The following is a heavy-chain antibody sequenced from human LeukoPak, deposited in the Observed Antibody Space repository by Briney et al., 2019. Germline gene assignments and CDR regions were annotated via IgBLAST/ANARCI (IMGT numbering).Heavy chain of an antibody. V-gene: IGHV1-24*01. CDR3: ATHFSYYYDSSGYYFRYWYFDL. CDR2: FDPEDGET. J-gene: IGHJ2*01. CDR1: GYTLTELS. D-gene: IGHD3-22*01. Sequence: ASVKVSCKVSGYTLTELSMDWVRQAPGKGLEWMGGFDPEDGETIYAQKFQGRVTMTEDTSTDTAYMELSSLRSEDTAVYYCATHFSYYYDSSGYYFRYWYFDLWGRGTLVTVSS.